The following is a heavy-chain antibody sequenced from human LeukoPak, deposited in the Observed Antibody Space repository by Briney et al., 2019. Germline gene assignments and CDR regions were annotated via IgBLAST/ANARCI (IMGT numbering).Heavy chain of an antibody. D-gene: IGHD5-18*01. J-gene: IGHJ4*02. CDR1: GFTFSDAW. CDR3: TTDLAMVDDY. V-gene: IGHV3-15*01. Sequence: GGSLRLSCEGSGFTFSDAWMNWVRQAPGKGLEWVGRMKSRGSGGTTDYAAPVKGRFTISRDDSKNTLYLQMNSLKTEDTAVYYCTTDLAMVDDYWGQGTLVTVSS. CDR2: MKSRGSGGTT.